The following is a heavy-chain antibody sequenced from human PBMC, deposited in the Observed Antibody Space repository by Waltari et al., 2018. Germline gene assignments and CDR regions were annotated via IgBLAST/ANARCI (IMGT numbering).Heavy chain of an antibody. CDR1: GGSISSSNW. V-gene: IGHV4-4*02. CDR3: ARSKLERGEYYMDV. Sequence: QVQLQESGPGLVKPSGTLSLTCAVSGGSISSSNWWSWVRQPPGKGLGWIGEIYHSGGTNYNPSLKMRVTISVDKSKNQFSLKLSSVTAVDTAVYYCARSKLERGEYYMDVWGKGTTVTVSS. J-gene: IGHJ6*03. D-gene: IGHD1-1*01. CDR2: IYHSGGT.